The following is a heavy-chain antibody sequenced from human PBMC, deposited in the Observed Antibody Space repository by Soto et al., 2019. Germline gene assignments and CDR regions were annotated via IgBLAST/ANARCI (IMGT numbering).Heavy chain of an antibody. Sequence: QVQLQESGPGLVKPSQTLSLTCTLSGGSISSGDYYWSWIRHPPGKGLEWIGNIYYSGRTNYNPSCTSRFNISLDPSHNHFLLSPASAPAADTAVYCCARIALHLVELSPYCFDPWGQATQLTISS. CDR3: ARIALHLVELSPYCFDP. V-gene: IGHV4-31*03. CDR2: IYYSGRT. J-gene: IGHJ5*02. CDR1: GGSISSGDYY. D-gene: IGHD3-16*02.